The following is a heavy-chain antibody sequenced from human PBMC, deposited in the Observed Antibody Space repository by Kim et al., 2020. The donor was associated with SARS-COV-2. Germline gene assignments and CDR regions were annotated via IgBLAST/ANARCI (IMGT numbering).Heavy chain of an antibody. D-gene: IGHD3-10*01. V-gene: IGHV3-21*04. Sequence: GGSLRLSCAASGFTFSSYSMNWVRQAPGKGLEWVSSISSSSSYIYYADSVKGRFTISRDNAKNSLYLQMNSLRAEDTAVYYCARGNYGSGSLGNKQDSPLEDYWGQGTLVTVSS. CDR1: GFTFSSYS. J-gene: IGHJ4*02. CDR3: ARGNYGSGSLGNKQDSPLEDY. CDR2: ISSSSSYI.